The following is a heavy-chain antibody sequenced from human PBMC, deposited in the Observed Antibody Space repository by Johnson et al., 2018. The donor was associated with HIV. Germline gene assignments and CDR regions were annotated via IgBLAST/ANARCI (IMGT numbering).Heavy chain of an antibody. CDR3: AREDGDYGDSITDDTFDV. V-gene: IGHV3-7*01. Sequence: VQLMESGGRLVQPGGSLGLSCSVSGFTFNSYWMTWVRQAPGKGLEWVANIKQDGSEKHYVDSVRGRFTISRDNAKNSLYLQMNSLRAEDTAVYYCAREDGDYGDSITDDTFDVWGQGTVVTVSS. J-gene: IGHJ3*01. D-gene: IGHD4-17*01. CDR2: IKQDGSEK. CDR1: GFTFNSYW.